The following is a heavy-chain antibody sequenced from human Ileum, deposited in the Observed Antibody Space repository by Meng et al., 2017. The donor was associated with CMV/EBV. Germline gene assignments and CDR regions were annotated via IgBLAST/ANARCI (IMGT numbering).Heavy chain of an antibody. D-gene: IGHD4-11*01. V-gene: IGHV4-34*01. J-gene: IGHJ4*02. Sequence: QVQLQDGGAGLLKPSETLSLTCAVYGGSFSGYYWSWIRQVPGKGLEWIGEFNHYGSTNYNPSLKSRVTISVDTSKNQFSLNLSSVTAADTAVYYCASGKSNLEYWGQGTLVTVSS. CDR1: GGSFSGYY. CDR3: ASGKSNLEY. CDR2: FNHYGST.